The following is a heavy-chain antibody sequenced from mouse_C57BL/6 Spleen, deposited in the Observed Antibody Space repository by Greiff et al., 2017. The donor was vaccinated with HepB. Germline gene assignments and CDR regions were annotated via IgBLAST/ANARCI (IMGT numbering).Heavy chain of an antibody. Sequence: QVQLKQSGAELARPGASVKLSCKASGYTFTSYGISWVKQRTGQGLEWIGEIYPRGGNTYYNEKFKGKATLTADKSSSTAYMELRSLTSEDSAVYFCARRDYDYYFDYWGQGTTLTVSS. CDR3: ARRDYDYYFDY. V-gene: IGHV1-81*01. J-gene: IGHJ2*01. D-gene: IGHD2-4*01. CDR1: GYTFTSYG. CDR2: IYPRGGNT.